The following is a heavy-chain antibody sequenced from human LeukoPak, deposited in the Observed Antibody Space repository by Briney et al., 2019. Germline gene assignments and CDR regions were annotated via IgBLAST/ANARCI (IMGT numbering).Heavy chain of an antibody. CDR1: GGSFSGYY. CDR2: INHSGST. D-gene: IGHD3-22*01. V-gene: IGHV4-34*01. J-gene: IGHJ4*02. CDR3: ASGGNSSGYYSEY. Sequence: PSETLSLTCAVYGGSFSGYYWSWIRQPPGKGLEWIGEINHSGSTNYNPSLKSRVTISVDTSKNQFSLKLSSVTAADTAVYYCASGGNSSGYYSEYWGQGTLVTVSS.